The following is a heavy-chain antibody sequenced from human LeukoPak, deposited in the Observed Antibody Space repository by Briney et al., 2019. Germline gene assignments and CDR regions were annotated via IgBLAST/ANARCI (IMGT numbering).Heavy chain of an antibody. CDR3: ARDRSPYDFWSGYYGRYYYGMDV. J-gene: IGHJ6*02. D-gene: IGHD3-3*01. CDR1: GFTFSSYS. V-gene: IGHV3-21*01. Sequence: GGSLRLSCAASGFTFSSYSMNWVRQAPGKGLEWVSSISSSSSYIYYADSVKGRFTISRDNAKNSLYLQMNSLRAEDTAVYYCARDRSPYDFWSGYYGRYYYGMDVWGQGTTVTVSS. CDR2: ISSSSSYI.